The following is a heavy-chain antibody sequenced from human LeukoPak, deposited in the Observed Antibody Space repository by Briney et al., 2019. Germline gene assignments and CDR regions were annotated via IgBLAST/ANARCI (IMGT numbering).Heavy chain of an antibody. CDR3: VRVYSGYENFDY. CDR2: INPNSGGT. J-gene: IGHJ4*02. V-gene: IGHV1-2*02. Sequence: ASVKVSCKAAGYTFIGNFIHWVRQAPGQGLEWMGWINPNSGGTQYAERFQGRVTMTRDTSINTAYMEPSGLTSDDTVVYYCVRVYSGYENFDYWGQGTLVTVSS. CDR1: GYTFIGNF. D-gene: IGHD5-12*01.